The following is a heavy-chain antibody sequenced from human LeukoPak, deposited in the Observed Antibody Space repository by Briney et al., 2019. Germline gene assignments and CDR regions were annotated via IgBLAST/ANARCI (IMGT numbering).Heavy chain of an antibody. CDR2: IYYSGST. CDR1: GGSTSSGGYY. J-gene: IGHJ5*02. Sequence: PSQTLSLTCTVSGGSTSSGGYYWSWIRQHPGKGLEWIGYIYYSGSTYYNPSLKSRVTISVDTSKNQFSLKLSSVTAADTAVYYCARDAGYGARILQTNWFDPWGQGTLVTVSS. V-gene: IGHV4-31*03. D-gene: IGHD2-15*01. CDR3: ARDAGYGARILQTNWFDP.